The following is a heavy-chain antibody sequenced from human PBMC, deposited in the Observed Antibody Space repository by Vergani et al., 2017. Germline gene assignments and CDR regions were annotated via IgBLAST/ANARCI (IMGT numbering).Heavy chain of an antibody. CDR1: GGSISSSSYY. J-gene: IGHJ4*02. CDR2: IYYSGST. CDR3: ARHRSVVVVAARLYYFDY. V-gene: IGHV4-39*01. Sequence: QLQLQESGPGLVKPSETLSLTCTVSGGSISSSSYYWGWIRQPPGKGLEWIGSIYYSGSTYYNPSLKSRVTISVDTSKNQFSLKLSSVTAADTAVYYCARHRSVVVVAARLYYFDYWGQGTLVTVSS. D-gene: IGHD2-15*01.